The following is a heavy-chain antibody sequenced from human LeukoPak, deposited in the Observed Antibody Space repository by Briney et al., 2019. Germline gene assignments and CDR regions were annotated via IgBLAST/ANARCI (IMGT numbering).Heavy chain of an antibody. V-gene: IGHV1-46*01. CDR1: GYTFTNYY. D-gene: IGHD2-15*01. CDR3: ARGGGGFDY. J-gene: IGHJ4*02. Sequence: ASVKVSCKASGYTFTNYYMHWVRQAPGQGLGWMGIIDPSGGSATYAQKFQGRVTMTRDTSTSTVYMELSSLRSEDTAVYYCARGGGGFDYWGQGTLVTVSS. CDR2: IDPSGGSA.